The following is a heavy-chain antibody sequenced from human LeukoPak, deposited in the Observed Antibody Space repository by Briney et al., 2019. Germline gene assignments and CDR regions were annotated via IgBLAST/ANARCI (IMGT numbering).Heavy chain of an antibody. J-gene: IGHJ5*02. CDR1: GGSFSGYY. CDR2: INHSGST. V-gene: IGHV4-34*01. CDR3: ARGKGGSYYMHWFDP. D-gene: IGHD1-26*01. Sequence: SSETLSLTCAVYGGSFSGYYWSWIRQPPGKGLEWIGEINHSGSTNYNPSLKSRVTISVDTSKNQFSLKLSSVTAADTAVYYCARGKGGSYYMHWFDPWGQGTLVTVSS.